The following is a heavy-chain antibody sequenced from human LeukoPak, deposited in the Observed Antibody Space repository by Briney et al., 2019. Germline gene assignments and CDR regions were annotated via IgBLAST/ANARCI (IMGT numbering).Heavy chain of an antibody. CDR3: ARGPSITMVRGGQWYYYMDV. Sequence: ASVKVSCKASGGTFSSYAISWVRQAPGQGLEWMGGIIPIFGTANYAQKFQGRVTMTRDTSTSTVYMELSSLRSEDTAVYYCARGPSITMVRGGQWYYYMDVWGKGTTVTISS. CDR1: GGTFSSYA. J-gene: IGHJ6*03. D-gene: IGHD3-10*01. CDR2: IIPIFGTA. V-gene: IGHV1-69*05.